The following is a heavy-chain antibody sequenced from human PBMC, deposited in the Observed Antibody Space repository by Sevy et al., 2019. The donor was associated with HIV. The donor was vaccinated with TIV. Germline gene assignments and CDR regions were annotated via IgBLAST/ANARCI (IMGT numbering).Heavy chain of an antibody. CDR3: AKDGYSYGYDTSYFDY. J-gene: IGHJ4*02. Sequence: GGSLRLSCAASGFTFSSYGMHWVRQAPGKGLEWVAFIRYDGSNKYYADSVKGRFTMSRDNSKNTLYLQMNSLRAGDTAVYYCAKDGYSYGYDTSYFDYWGQGTLVTVSS. D-gene: IGHD5-18*01. CDR1: GFTFSSYG. CDR2: IRYDGSNK. V-gene: IGHV3-30*02.